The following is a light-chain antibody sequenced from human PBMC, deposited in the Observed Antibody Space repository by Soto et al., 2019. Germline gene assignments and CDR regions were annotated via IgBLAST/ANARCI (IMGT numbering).Light chain of an antibody. Sequence: SSELTQPPSVSVSPGQTASITCSGDKLGDKYTSWYQQKPGQSPLLVIYEDKKRPSGIPERFSGSTSGNTATLTISGTQAMDEADYYCQAWDSNPAHVVIGGGTKLTV. J-gene: IGLJ2*01. V-gene: IGLV3-1*01. CDR3: QAWDSNPAHVV. CDR1: KLGDKY. CDR2: EDK.